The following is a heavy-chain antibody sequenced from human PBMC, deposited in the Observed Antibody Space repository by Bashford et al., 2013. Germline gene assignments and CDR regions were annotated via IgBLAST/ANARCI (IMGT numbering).Heavy chain of an antibody. D-gene: IGHD6-13*01. V-gene: IGHV1-2*04. Sequence: ASVKVSCKASGYTFTGYYMHWVRQAPGQGLEWMGWINPNSGGTNYAQKFQGWVTMTRDTSISTAYMELSRLRSDDTAVYYCAREWGGQQLIWEFDYWGQGTLVTVSS. CDR2: INPNSGGT. CDR3: AREWGGQQLIWEFDY. J-gene: IGHJ4*02. CDR1: GYTFTGYY.